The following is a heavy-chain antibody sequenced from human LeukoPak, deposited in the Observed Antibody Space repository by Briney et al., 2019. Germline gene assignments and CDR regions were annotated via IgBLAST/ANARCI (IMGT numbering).Heavy chain of an antibody. CDR1: VGTFSSYA. Sequence: ASVKVSCKASVGTFSSYAISWVRQAPGQGLEWMGRIIPIFGTANYAQKFQGRVTITTDESTSTAYMELSSLRSEDTAVYYCAAECGGDCYSGWFDPWGQGTLVTVSS. D-gene: IGHD2-21*02. CDR3: AAECGGDCYSGWFDP. J-gene: IGHJ5*01. V-gene: IGHV1-69*05. CDR2: IIPIFGTA.